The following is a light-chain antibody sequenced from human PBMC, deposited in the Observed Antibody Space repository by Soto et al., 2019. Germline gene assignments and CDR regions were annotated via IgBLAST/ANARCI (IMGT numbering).Light chain of an antibody. CDR1: QSISSY. V-gene: IGKV1-39*01. J-gene: IGKJ1*01. CDR2: AAS. Sequence: DIQMTQSPSSLSASLGDRVTITCRASQSISSYLNWYQQKPGKAPKLLIYAASSLESGVPSRFRGSGSGTEFTLTISSLQPDDFETYYCQQYNSYPETFGQGTKVDIK. CDR3: QQYNSYPET.